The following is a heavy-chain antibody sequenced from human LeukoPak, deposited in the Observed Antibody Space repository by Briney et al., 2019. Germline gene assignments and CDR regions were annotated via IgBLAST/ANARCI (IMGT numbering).Heavy chain of an antibody. V-gene: IGHV3-7*05. J-gene: IGHJ4*02. D-gene: IGHD6-13*01. CDR1: GFTFSNYW. Sequence: PGGSLRLSCAASGFTFSNYWMSWVRQAPGKGLEWVANIKQDGSEKYYVDSVKGRFTISRDSSKNTLYLQMNSLRAEDTAVYYCAKRFPYSSSWFADYWGQGTLVTVSS. CDR2: IKQDGSEK. CDR3: AKRFPYSSSWFADY.